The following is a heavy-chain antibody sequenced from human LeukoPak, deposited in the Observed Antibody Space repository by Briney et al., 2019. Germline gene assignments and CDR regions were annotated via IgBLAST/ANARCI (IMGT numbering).Heavy chain of an antibody. V-gene: IGHV4-34*01. CDR1: GGSFSGYY. J-gene: IGHJ6*02. D-gene: IGHD6-13*01. CDR2: INHSGST. Sequence: PSETLSLTCAVYGGSFSGYYWSWIRQPLGKGLEWIGEINHSGSTNYNPSLKSRVTISVDTSKDQFSLKLSSVTAADTAVYYCARGRQPAPYYYYGMEVWGQGTTVTVSS. CDR3: ARGRQPAPYYYYGMEV.